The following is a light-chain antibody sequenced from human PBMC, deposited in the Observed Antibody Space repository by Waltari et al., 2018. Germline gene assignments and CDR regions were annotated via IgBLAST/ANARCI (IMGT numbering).Light chain of an antibody. CDR2: TNP. V-gene: IGLV1-44*01. CDR1: LSNIGSNT. J-gene: IGLJ3*02. CDR3: ATWDDSINNPV. Sequence: VLTQPPSASGTSGQRVTLSCSGSLSNIGSNTVNWYQVLPRTAPRLLIFTNPQRPSGGPCGLSSSRANTTASLAISGLQSDDEADYYCATWDDSINNPVFGGGTKLTVL.